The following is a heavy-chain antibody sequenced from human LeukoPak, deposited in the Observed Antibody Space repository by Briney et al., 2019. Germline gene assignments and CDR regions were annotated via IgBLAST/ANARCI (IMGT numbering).Heavy chain of an antibody. CDR3: ARDLGSVRSSWYYFDY. CDR1: GYTFTSYY. CDR2: INPSGGST. J-gene: IGHJ4*02. D-gene: IGHD6-13*01. Sequence: ASVKVSCKASGYTFTSYYMHWVRQAPGQGLEWMGIINPSGGSTSYAQKFQGRVTMTRDTSTSTAYMELSSLRSEDTAVYYCARDLGSVRSSWYYFDYWGQGTLVTVSS. V-gene: IGHV1-46*01.